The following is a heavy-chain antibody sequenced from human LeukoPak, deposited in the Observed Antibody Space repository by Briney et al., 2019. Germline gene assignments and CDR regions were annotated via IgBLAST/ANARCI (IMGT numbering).Heavy chain of an antibody. CDR2: ISSSSSYI. D-gene: IGHD6-19*01. CDR1: GLTFSSYS. J-gene: IGHJ6*02. Sequence: GGSLRLSCAASGLTFSSYSMNWVRQAPGKGLEWVSSISSSSSYIYYADSVKGRFTISRDNAKNSLYLQMNSLRAEDTAVYYCARGSGWYYYYYGMDVWGQGTTVTVSS. CDR3: ARGSGWYYYYYGMDV. V-gene: IGHV3-21*01.